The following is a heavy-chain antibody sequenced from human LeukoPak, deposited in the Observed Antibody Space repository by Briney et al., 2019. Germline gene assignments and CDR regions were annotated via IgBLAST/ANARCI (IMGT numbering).Heavy chain of an antibody. Sequence: ASVKVSCKASGYTFTRYDINWVRQATGQGLEWMGWMNPNSGNTGYAQKFQGRVTMTTDTSTSTAYMELRSLRSDDTAVYYCARDPGLYYDSSGYYGLAYYYYGMDVWGQGTTVTVSS. CDR2: MNPNSGNT. CDR1: GYTFTRYD. J-gene: IGHJ6*02. CDR3: ARDPGLYYDSSGYYGLAYYYYGMDV. D-gene: IGHD3-22*01. V-gene: IGHV1-8*01.